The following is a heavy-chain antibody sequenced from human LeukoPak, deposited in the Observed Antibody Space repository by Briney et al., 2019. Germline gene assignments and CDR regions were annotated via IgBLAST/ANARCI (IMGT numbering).Heavy chain of an antibody. CDR3: ARFPYFEGFDY. D-gene: IGHD3-9*01. V-gene: IGHV4-4*08. CDR1: GGSIESYY. CDR2: IAASGTT. Sequence: SETLSLTCSVSGGSIESYYWSWIRQPPGKGLEFIGYIAASGTTKHNPSLKSRVTLSMDTSKNQFSLKLRSVTAADTAVYFCARFPYFEGFDYWGQGTQVTVSS. J-gene: IGHJ4*02.